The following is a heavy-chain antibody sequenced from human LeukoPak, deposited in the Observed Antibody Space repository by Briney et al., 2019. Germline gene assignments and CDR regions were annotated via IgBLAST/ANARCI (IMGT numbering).Heavy chain of an antibody. CDR3: ATDLVAVAGMGNDY. V-gene: IGHV1-24*01. Sequence: ASVKVSCKVSGYTLTELSMHWVRQAPGKGLEWMGGFGPEDGETIYAQKFQGRVTMTEDTSTDTAYMELSSLRSEDTAVYYCATDLVAVAGMGNDYWGQGTLVTVSS. D-gene: IGHD6-19*01. CDR2: FGPEDGET. CDR1: GYTLTELS. J-gene: IGHJ4*02.